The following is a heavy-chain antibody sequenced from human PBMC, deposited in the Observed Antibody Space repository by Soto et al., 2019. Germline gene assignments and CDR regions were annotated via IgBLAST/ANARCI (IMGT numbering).Heavy chain of an antibody. Sequence: QVQLAQSGAEVKKPGSSVRVSCQTSRGTFNTSPISWMRQAPGQGLEWLGDILPVFGMVNYAQQFQDRINLTADDSTTSVCMEVSRLTPEDTAVYFCATPHLRGRHYDFRSPPAASLYHYGLSVWGQGTTVIVSS. J-gene: IGHJ6*02. CDR1: RGTFNTSP. V-gene: IGHV1-69*01. CDR3: ATPHLRGRHYDFRSPPAASLYHYGLSV. D-gene: IGHD3-3*01. CDR2: ILPVFGMV.